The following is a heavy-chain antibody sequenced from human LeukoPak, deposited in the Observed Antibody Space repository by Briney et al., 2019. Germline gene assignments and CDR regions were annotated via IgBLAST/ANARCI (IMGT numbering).Heavy chain of an antibody. V-gene: IGHV4-39*01. CDR3: ASDPSMMIAADGEYYYGMDV. Sequence: PSETLSLTCIVSGGSMITDNHYWGWIRQPPGKGLEWIGSVYYTGSIYYNPSLKSRVTISVDTSKNQFSLKLNSVTAADTGVYYCASDPSMMIAADGEYYYGMDVWGQGTTVTVSS. D-gene: IGHD2-15*01. CDR2: VYYTGSI. J-gene: IGHJ6*02. CDR1: GGSMITDNHY.